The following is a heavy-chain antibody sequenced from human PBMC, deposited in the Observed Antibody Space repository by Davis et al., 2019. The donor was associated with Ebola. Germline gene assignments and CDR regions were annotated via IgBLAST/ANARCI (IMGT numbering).Heavy chain of an antibody. D-gene: IGHD3-22*01. Sequence: PSETLSLTCAVYGGSFSGDYWSWIRQPPGKGLEWIGEINHSGSTNYNPSLKSRVTISVDTSKNQFSLKLSSVTAADTAVYYCARDGGYSTYYYYYGMDVWGQGTTVTVSS. CDR2: INHSGST. J-gene: IGHJ6*02. CDR1: GGSFSGDY. CDR3: ARDGGYSTYYYYYGMDV. V-gene: IGHV4-34*01.